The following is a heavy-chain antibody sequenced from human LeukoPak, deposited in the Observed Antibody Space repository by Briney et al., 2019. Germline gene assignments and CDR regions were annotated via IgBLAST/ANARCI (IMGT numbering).Heavy chain of an antibody. V-gene: IGHV3-7*05. J-gene: IGHJ4*02. CDR3: ARLGPRQVYDY. D-gene: IGHD1-14*01. CDR2: IKQDGSQK. CDR1: AFTFSSYW. Sequence: GRSLRLSCAASAFTFSSYWMSWVRQAPGKGLQWVANIKQDGSQKYYVDSVKGRFTISRDNAMNSLYLQMDSLRSDDTAVYYCARLGPRQVYDYWGQGTLVTVSS.